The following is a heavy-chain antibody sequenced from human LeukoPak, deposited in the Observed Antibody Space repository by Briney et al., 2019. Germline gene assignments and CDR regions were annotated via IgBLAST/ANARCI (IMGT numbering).Heavy chain of an antibody. CDR3: SRDLDGYSSGGADY. V-gene: IGHV3-64*01. Sequence: PGGSLRLSCAASGFTFSSYAMHWVRQAPGKGLEYVSAISSNGGSTYYANSVKGRFTISRDNSKNTLYLQMGSLRAEDMAVYYWSRDLDGYSSGGADYWGKGTLVTVSS. D-gene: IGHD6-25*01. CDR2: ISSNGGST. CDR1: GFTFSSYA. J-gene: IGHJ4*02.